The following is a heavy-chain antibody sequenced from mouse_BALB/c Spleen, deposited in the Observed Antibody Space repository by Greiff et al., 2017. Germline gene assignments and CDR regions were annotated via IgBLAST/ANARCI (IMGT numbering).Heavy chain of an antibody. Sequence: EVKLVESGGGLVKLGGSLKLSCAASGFTFSSYYMSWVRQTPEKRLELVAAINSNGGSTYYPDTVKGRFTISRDNAKNTLYLQMSSLKSEDTALYYCARRLPYYWYFDVWGAGTTVTVSS. V-gene: IGHV5-6-2*01. CDR2: INSNGGST. D-gene: IGHD6-1*01. J-gene: IGHJ1*01. CDR1: GFTFSSYY. CDR3: ARRLPYYWYFDV.